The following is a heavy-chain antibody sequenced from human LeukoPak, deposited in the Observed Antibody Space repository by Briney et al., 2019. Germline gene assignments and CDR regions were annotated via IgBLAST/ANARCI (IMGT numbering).Heavy chain of an antibody. CDR2: IYPGDSDT. CDR3: AREYYYDSSGDNWFDP. J-gene: IGHJ5*02. CDR1: GYSFTSYW. Sequence: GESLKISCKGSGYSFTSYWIGWVRQMPGKGLEWMGIIYPGDSDTRYSPSFQGQVTISADKSISTAYLQWSSLKASDTAMYYCAREYYYDSSGDNWFDPWGQGTLVTVSS. V-gene: IGHV5-51*01. D-gene: IGHD3-22*01.